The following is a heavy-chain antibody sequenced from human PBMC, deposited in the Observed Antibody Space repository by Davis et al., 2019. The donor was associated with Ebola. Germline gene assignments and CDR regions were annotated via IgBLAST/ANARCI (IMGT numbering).Heavy chain of an antibody. D-gene: IGHD3-22*01. CDR1: GYTFTSYA. Sequence: AASVKVSCKASGYTFTSYAMHWVRQAPGQRLEWMGWISAYNGNTNYAQKLQGRVTMTTDTSTSTAYMELRSLRSDDTAVYYCARGITMIVPSYFDYWGQGTLVTVSS. CDR2: ISAYNGNT. J-gene: IGHJ4*02. CDR3: ARGITMIVPSYFDY. V-gene: IGHV1-18*01.